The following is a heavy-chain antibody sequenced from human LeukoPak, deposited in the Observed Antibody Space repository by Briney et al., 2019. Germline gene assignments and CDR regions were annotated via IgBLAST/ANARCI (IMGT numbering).Heavy chain of an antibody. Sequence: GASVKVSCKASGYTFTSYAMHWVRQAPGQRLEWMGWINAGNGNTKYSQKFQGRVTMTRDTSTSTVYMELSSLRSEDTAVYYCAGEYPGSGCDYWGQGTLVTVSS. CDR2: INAGNGNT. J-gene: IGHJ4*02. CDR3: AGEYPGSGCDY. CDR1: GYTFTSYA. D-gene: IGHD3-22*01. V-gene: IGHV1-3*01.